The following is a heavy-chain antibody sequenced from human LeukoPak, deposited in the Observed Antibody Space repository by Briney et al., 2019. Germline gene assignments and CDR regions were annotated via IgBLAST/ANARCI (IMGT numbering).Heavy chain of an antibody. D-gene: IGHD1-1*01. CDR2: IKRDGSEE. V-gene: IGHV3-7*01. Sequence: GGSLRLSCVASGFSFRNYWMAWVRQTPDKGLEWVANIKRDGSEEDYVDSVKGRFTISRDNAKNSLYLQMNSLRAEDTAVYYCARETGTLDYWGQGTLVTVSS. J-gene: IGHJ4*02. CDR3: ARETGTLDY. CDR1: GFSFRNYW.